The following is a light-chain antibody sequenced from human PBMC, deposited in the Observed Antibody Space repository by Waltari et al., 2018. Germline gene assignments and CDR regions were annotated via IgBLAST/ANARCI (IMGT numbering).Light chain of an antibody. Sequence: DIQMTQSPSSVSASVGDSVPITCRASQCLSGCLAWYQQKPGKAPKLLINSASTLQSGVPSRFSGSGSGTEYNLTISSLLPEDFATYFCQQAHSWPLAFGGGTEV. V-gene: IGKV1-12*01. CDR3: QQAHSWPLA. CDR2: SAS. CDR1: QCLSGC. J-gene: IGKJ4*01.